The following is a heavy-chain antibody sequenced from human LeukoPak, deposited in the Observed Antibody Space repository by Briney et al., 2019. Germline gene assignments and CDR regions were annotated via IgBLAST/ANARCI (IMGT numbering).Heavy chain of an antibody. Sequence: GGSLILSCAASGFTFSNYWMHWVRHAPGKGLVWVSRTNSDGTSTTYADSVKGRFTISRDNAKNTLYLQMDSLRAEDTALYYCTRDRYYGMDVWGQGTTVTVSS. CDR3: TRDRYYGMDV. J-gene: IGHJ6*02. V-gene: IGHV3-74*01. CDR1: GFTFSNYW. CDR2: TNSDGTST.